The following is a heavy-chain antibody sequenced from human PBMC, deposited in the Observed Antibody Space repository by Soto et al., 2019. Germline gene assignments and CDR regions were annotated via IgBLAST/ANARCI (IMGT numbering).Heavy chain of an antibody. D-gene: IGHD5-18*01. CDR1: GFTFSTYA. J-gene: IGHJ4*02. CDR3: ARAGVRGYNYGSLDY. V-gene: IGHV3-30-3*01. Sequence: QVELVESGGGVVQPGGSLRLSCAASGFTFSTYAMHWVRQAPGKGLEWVAIISSAGNNKYYADSVKGRFTVSRDNSKNTLYLQMNSLRPEDTAVYHCARAGVRGYNYGSLDYWGQGTLVTVSS. CDR2: ISSAGNNK.